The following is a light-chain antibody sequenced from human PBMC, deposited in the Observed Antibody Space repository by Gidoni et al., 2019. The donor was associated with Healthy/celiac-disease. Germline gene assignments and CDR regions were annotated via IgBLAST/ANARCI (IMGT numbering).Light chain of an antibody. V-gene: IGKV3-15*01. CDR3: QQYNNWPPYT. CDR1: QCVSSH. J-gene: IGKJ2*01. CDR2: GSS. Sequence: EIVMTQSPATLSVSPGERATLSCRASQCVSSHLAWYQQKPGQAPRLLIYGSSTRATGSPATFIGGRSGRKFTLTIISLPSEDFAVYYCQQYNNWPPYTFGQGTKLEIK.